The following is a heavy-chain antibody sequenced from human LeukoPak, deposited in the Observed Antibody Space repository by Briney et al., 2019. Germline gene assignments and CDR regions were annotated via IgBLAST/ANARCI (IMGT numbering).Heavy chain of an antibody. V-gene: IGHV1-2*02. J-gene: IGHJ4*02. CDR2: INPNSGGT. Sequence: ASVKVSCKASGYTFTGYYMHWVRQAPGQGLEWMGWINPNSGGTNYAQKFQGRVTMTRDTSISTAYMELSRLRSDDTAVYYCARGYCSGGSCYGGDYWGQGTLVTVSS. CDR3: ARGYCSGGSCYGGDY. D-gene: IGHD2-15*01. CDR1: GYTFTGYY.